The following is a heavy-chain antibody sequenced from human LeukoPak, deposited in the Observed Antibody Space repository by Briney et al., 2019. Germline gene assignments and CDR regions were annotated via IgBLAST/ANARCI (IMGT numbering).Heavy chain of an antibody. Sequence: SETLSLPCTVSGGSISNYYWSWIRQPPGKGLEWIGYIYYSGSTNYNPSLKSRVTISVDTSKNQFSLKLSSVTAADTAVYYCARKRSYCGGDCPNFDYWGQGTLVTVSS. CDR2: IYYSGST. V-gene: IGHV4-59*01. CDR3: ARKRSYCGGDCPNFDY. CDR1: GGSISNYY. D-gene: IGHD2-21*02. J-gene: IGHJ4*02.